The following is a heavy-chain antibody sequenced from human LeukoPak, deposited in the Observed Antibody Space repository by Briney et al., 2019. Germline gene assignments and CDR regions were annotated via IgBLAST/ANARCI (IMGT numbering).Heavy chain of an antibody. CDR3: ARVGSSTWYESDY. D-gene: IGHD6-13*01. J-gene: IGHJ4*02. V-gene: IGHV1-46*01. Sequence: ASVKVSCKASGYTFSTYPMNWVRQAPGQGLEWMGIINPSGGSTSYAQKFQGRVTMTRDTSTSTVYMELSSLRSEDTAVYYCARVGSSTWYESDYWGQGTLVTVSS. CDR1: GYTFSTYP. CDR2: INPSGGST.